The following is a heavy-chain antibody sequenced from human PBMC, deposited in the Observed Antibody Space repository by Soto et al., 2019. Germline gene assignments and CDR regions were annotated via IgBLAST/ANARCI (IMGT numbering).Heavy chain of an antibody. CDR1: GNTFSDHF. J-gene: IGHJ6*02. CDR2: IKPSSGGT. D-gene: IGHD3-16*01. V-gene: IGHV1-2*02. Sequence: QVQLVQSGAEVKKPGASAKVSCKVSGNTFSDHFLHWVRQAPGQGPEWMGWIKPSSGGTHYAQQFKDRVTFTSDASITTAYMELSSLTSDDAAVYFCARDRQGLATFDAMAAWGQGTTVTVSS. CDR3: ARDRQGLATFDAMAA.